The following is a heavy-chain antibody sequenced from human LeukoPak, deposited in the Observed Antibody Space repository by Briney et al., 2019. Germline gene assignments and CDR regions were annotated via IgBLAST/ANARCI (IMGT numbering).Heavy chain of an antibody. V-gene: IGHV3-23*01. CDR2: ISASGGST. CDR3: VREGPRGLAFDI. J-gene: IGHJ3*02. Sequence: PGGSLRLSYAASGFTFRSHDMSWVRQAPGKGLEWVSGISASGGSTFYADSVKGRFTISRDNSKNTLYLQMNGLRVEDTAVYYCVREGPRGLAFDIWGQGTMVTVSS. CDR1: GFTFRSHD.